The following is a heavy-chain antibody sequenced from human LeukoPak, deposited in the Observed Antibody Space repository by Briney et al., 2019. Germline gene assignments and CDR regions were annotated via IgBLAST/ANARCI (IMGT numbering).Heavy chain of an antibody. D-gene: IGHD2-21*01. J-gene: IGHJ4*02. Sequence: PGGSLRLSCAASGFTFSSYAMHWVRQAPGKGLEWVSAISGSGGSTYYADSVKGRFTFSRDNSKNTLYLQMNSLRAEDTAVYYCAKDRAYSFDYWGQGTLVTVSS. CDR3: AKDRAYSFDY. V-gene: IGHV3-23*01. CDR1: GFTFSSYA. CDR2: ISGSGGST.